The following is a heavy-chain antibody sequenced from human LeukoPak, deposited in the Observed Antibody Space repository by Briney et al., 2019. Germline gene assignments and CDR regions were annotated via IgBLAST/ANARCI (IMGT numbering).Heavy chain of an antibody. J-gene: IGHJ5*02. CDR1: GFTFSSFA. CDR3: AKVIGARPFDP. CDR2: ISGSGSST. Sequence: GGSLRLSCTASGFTFSSFAMTWVRQAPGKGLEWVSVISGSGSSTYYADSVKGRFSIPRDNSKNTVYLQVNSLRVEDTAIYYCAKVIGARPFDPWGQGTLVTVSS. V-gene: IGHV3-23*01. D-gene: IGHD6-6*01.